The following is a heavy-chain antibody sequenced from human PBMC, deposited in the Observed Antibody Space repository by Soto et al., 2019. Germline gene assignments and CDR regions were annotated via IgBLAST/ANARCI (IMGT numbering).Heavy chain of an antibody. V-gene: IGHV3-21*05. D-gene: IGHD6-19*01. J-gene: IGHJ4*02. Sequence: PGGSLRLSCAASGFTISGSAIHWVRQASGRGLEWVGRISSSSSYIYYADSVKGRFTISRDNAKNSLYLQMNSLRAEDTAVYYCARDNGVLSGWYYPSDYWGQGPLVTVSS. CDR3: ARDNGVLSGWYYPSDY. CDR2: ISSSSSYI. CDR1: GFTISGSA.